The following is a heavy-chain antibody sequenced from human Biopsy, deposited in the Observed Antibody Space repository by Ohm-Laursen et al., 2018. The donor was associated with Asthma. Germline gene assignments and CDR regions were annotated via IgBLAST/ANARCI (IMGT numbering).Heavy chain of an antibody. D-gene: IGHD1-26*01. CDR1: GFSFSNYG. CDR3: AKEVFPGWELRRGPDS. V-gene: IGHV3-30*18. CDR2: ISFDGSNK. J-gene: IGHJ4*02. Sequence: SSLRLSCAASGFSFSNYGMHWVRQAPGKGLEWVAVISFDGSNKDFADSVKGRFTISRDNSRNTLHLEMNSLRAEDTAVYFCAKEVFPGWELRRGPDSWGQGTLVTVSS.